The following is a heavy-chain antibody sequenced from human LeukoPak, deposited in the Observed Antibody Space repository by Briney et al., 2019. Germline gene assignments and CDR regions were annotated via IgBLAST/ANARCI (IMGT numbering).Heavy chain of an antibody. CDR1: GFTFSSYA. Sequence: GGSLRLSCAASGFTFSSYAMNWVRQAPGKGLEWVSIIFGTGDTTYYADSVKGRFTVSRDNSKNTLYLQMNDLRPKDTAKYYCAKRNTMIRGGPCFDHWGQGLLVTVSS. J-gene: IGHJ4*02. CDR3: AKRNTMIRGGPCFDH. CDR2: IFGTGDTT. V-gene: IGHV3-23*01. D-gene: IGHD3-10*01.